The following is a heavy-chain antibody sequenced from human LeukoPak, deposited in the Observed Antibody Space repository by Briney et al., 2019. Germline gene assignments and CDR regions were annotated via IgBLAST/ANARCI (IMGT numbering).Heavy chain of an antibody. D-gene: IGHD3-22*01. V-gene: IGHV4-34*01. Sequence: PSETLSLTCAVYGGSFSGYYWSWIRQPPGKGLEWIGEINHSGSTNYNPSLKSRVTISVDTSKNQFSLKLSSVTAADTAVYYCARSYYDSSGYHEAFDIWGQGTMVTVSS. CDR2: INHSGST. J-gene: IGHJ3*02. CDR3: ARSYYDSSGYHEAFDI. CDR1: GGSFSGYY.